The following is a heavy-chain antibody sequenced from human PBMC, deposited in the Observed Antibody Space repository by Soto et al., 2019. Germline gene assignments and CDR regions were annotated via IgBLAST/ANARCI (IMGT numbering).Heavy chain of an antibody. J-gene: IGHJ3*02. Sequence: QVQLVQSGAEMKNPGASVKVSCKASGYIFSAYYMHWVRQVPGQGLEWMGWINPDSGVTNYAQKFQGWVTMTRDTSIRTVYMDLSRLKSDGTAVYYCARGETGVDDAFDIWGQGTMVTVSS. D-gene: IGHD7-27*01. CDR2: INPDSGVT. CDR3: ARGETGVDDAFDI. CDR1: GYIFSAYY. V-gene: IGHV1-2*04.